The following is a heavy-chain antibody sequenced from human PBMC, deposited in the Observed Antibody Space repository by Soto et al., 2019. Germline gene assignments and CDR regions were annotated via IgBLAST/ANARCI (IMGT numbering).Heavy chain of an antibody. D-gene: IGHD6-6*01. CDR3: ASLIAARPGPFDY. CDR2: IIPILGIA. Sequence: SVKVSCKASGGTFSSYTISWVRQAPGQGLEWMGRIIPILGIANYAQKFQGRVTITADKSTSTAYMELSSLRSEDTAVYYCASLIAARPGPFDYWGQGTLVTVSS. V-gene: IGHV1-69*02. J-gene: IGHJ4*02. CDR1: GGTFSSYT.